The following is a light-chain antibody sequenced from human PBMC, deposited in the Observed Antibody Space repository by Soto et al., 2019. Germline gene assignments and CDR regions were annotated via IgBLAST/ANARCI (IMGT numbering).Light chain of an antibody. V-gene: IGKV1-27*01. CDR1: QGISNY. CDR2: AAS. CDR3: QKYDSAPWT. J-gene: IGKJ1*01. Sequence: DIEMTQYPSSLYASVGDRVTITCRASQGISNYLDWYQQRPGKVPKLLIYAASTLQSGVPSRFSGSGSGTDFTLTISSLQPEDVATYYFQKYDSAPWTFGQGTEVEIK.